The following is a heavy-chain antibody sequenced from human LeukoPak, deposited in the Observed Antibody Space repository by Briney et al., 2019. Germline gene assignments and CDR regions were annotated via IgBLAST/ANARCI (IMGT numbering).Heavy chain of an antibody. CDR2: IIPIFGAA. V-gene: IGHV1-69*05. J-gene: IGHJ4*02. CDR1: GGTFSSYA. D-gene: IGHD5-18*01. CDR3: ARSAMATTDTANFDY. Sequence: GASVKVSSKASGGTFSSYAISWVRQAHGQGLEWMGGIIPIFGAANYAQKFQGRVTITTDESTSTAYMELSSLRSEDTAVYYCARSAMATTDTANFDYWGQGTLVTVSS.